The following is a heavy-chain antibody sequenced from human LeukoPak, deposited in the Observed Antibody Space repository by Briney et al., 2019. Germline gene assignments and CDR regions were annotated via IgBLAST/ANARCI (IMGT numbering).Heavy chain of an antibody. Sequence: PGGSLRLSCAASGFTFSSYGMHWVRLAPGKGLEWVAVISYGGGTKYYADSVQGRLTISRDGSKNTVYLQMNSLRPEDTAVYYCAKELQSYGSDRYHNALDYWGQGTLVTVSS. CDR2: ISYGGGTK. V-gene: IGHV3-30*18. CDR3: AKELQSYGSDRYHNALDY. CDR1: GFTFSSYG. J-gene: IGHJ4*02. D-gene: IGHD3-10*01.